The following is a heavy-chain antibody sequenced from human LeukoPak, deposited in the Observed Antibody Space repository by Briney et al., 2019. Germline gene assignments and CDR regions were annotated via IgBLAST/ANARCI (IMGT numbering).Heavy chain of an antibody. V-gene: IGHV1-69*13. CDR3: ARAGGRYCSSTSCYTVDY. Sequence: GASVKVSCKASGGTFSSYAISWVRQAPGQGLEWMGGIIPIFGTANYAQKFQGRVTITADESTSTAYMELSSLRSEDTAVYYCARAGGRYCSSTSCYTVDYWGQGTLVTVSS. D-gene: IGHD2-2*02. CDR2: IIPIFGTA. CDR1: GGTFSSYA. J-gene: IGHJ4*02.